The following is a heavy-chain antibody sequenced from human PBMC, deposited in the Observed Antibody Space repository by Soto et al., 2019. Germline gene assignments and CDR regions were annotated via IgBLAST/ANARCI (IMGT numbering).Heavy chain of an antibody. Sequence: PPESLSLTCAVSGGSISSSSYYWGWIRQPPGKGLEWIGSIYYSGSTYYNPSLKSRVTISVDTSKNQFSLKLSSVTAADTAVYYCASRLSSGWYPSPFDLWGRGTLVTSPQ. J-gene: IGHJ2*01. CDR3: ASRLSSGWYPSPFDL. CDR2: IYYSGST. V-gene: IGHV4-39*01. CDR1: GGSISSSSYY. D-gene: IGHD6-19*01.